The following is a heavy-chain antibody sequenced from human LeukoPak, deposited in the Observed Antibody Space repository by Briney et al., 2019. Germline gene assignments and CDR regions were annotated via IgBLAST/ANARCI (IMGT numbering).Heavy chain of an antibody. Sequence: GGSLRLSCAASGFTFSNFGMSWVRQAPGKGLEWVSSISSSSSYIYYADSVKGRFTISRDNAKNSLYLQMNSLRAEDTAVYYCARDLDAGYYYYGMDVWGQGTTVTVSS. V-gene: IGHV3-21*01. CDR1: GFTFSNFG. J-gene: IGHJ6*02. CDR2: ISSSSSYI. CDR3: ARDLDAGYYYYGMDV.